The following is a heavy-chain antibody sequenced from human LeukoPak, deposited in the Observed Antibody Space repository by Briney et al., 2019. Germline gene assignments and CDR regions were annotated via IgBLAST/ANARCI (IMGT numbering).Heavy chain of an antibody. Sequence: ASVKVSCKASGYTFTGYYMHWVRQAPGQGLEWMGWINPNSGGTNYAQKFQGRVTMTRDTSISTAYMELSRLRSDDTAVYYCARYHCDGSGSDFDFWGQGTLVTVSS. CDR1: GYTFTGYY. V-gene: IGHV1-2*02. D-gene: IGHD3-10*01. J-gene: IGHJ4*02. CDR2: INPNSGGT. CDR3: ARYHCDGSGSDFDF.